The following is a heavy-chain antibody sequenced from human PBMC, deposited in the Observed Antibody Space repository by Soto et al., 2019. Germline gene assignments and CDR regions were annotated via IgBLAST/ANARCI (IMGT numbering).Heavy chain of an antibody. CDR3: AKDQYYYGSGSKGYYGMDV. J-gene: IGHJ6*02. D-gene: IGHD3-10*01. CDR2: ISYDGSNK. Sequence: VQLVESGGGVVQPGRSLRLSCAASGFTFSSYGMQWVRQAPGKGLEWVAVISYDGSNKYFADSVMGRFTISRDNSKNTLYLQMNSLRAEDTAVYYCAKDQYYYGSGSKGYYGMDVWGQGTTVTVSS. V-gene: IGHV3-30*18. CDR1: GFTFSSYG.